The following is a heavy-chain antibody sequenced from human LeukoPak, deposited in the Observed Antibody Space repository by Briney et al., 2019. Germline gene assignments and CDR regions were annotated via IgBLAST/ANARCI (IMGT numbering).Heavy chain of an antibody. J-gene: IGHJ5*02. Sequence: SETLSLTCTVSGGSISSYYWGWIRQPPGKGLEWIGYIYYSGSTNYNPSLKSRVTISVDTSKNQFSLKLSSVTAADTAVYYCARYIVVVPAAMALNWFDPWGQGTLVTVSS. CDR3: ARYIVVVPAAMALNWFDP. D-gene: IGHD2-2*01. CDR1: GGSISSYY. CDR2: IYYSGST. V-gene: IGHV4-59*01.